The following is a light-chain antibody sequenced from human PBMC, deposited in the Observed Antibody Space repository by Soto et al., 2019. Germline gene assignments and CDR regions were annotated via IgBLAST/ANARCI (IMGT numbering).Light chain of an antibody. CDR1: QSASSSY. J-gene: IGKJ1*01. CDR2: GAS. V-gene: IGKV3-20*01. CDR3: QQFGGSSWT. Sequence: EIVLTQSPGTLSLSPGERAALSCRASQSASSSYLAWYQHKPGQAPRLLIYGASSRATGIPDRFSGSGSGTDFTLTISRLEPEDFAVYYCQQFGGSSWTFGQGTKVEIK.